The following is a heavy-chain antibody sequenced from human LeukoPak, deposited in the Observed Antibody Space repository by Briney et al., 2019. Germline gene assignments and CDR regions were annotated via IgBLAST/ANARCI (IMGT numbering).Heavy chain of an antibody. V-gene: IGHV3-23*01. CDR2: ISSSGESP. CDR1: GFTFSLYA. J-gene: IGHJ4*02. Sequence: TGGSLRLSCAASGFTFSLYAMSWVRQAPGKGLECVCGISSSGESPYYADSVKGRFTISRDNSKNTLYLEINSLRAEDTAVYYCAKKSRDGYNPFDYLGQGTLVTVSS. D-gene: IGHD5-24*01. CDR3: AKKSRDGYNPFDY.